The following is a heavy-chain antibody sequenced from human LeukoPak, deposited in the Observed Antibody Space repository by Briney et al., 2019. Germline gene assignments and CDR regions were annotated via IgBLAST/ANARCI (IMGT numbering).Heavy chain of an antibody. J-gene: IGHJ4*02. CDR2: IYYSGST. CDR1: GGSISGYY. V-gene: IGHV4-59*01. D-gene: IGHD6-19*01. Sequence: PSETLSLTCTVSGGSISGYYWSWIRQPPGKGLEWIGYIYYSGSTENNPSLKSRVTISVDTAKNQFSLKLSSVTAADTAVYYCARGRVYSSGWYWDYGGQGTLVTVSS. CDR3: ARGRVYSSGWYWDY.